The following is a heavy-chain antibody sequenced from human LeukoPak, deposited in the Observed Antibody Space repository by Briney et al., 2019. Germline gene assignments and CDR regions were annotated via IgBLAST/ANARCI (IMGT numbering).Heavy chain of an antibody. J-gene: IGHJ6*03. Sequence: SETLSLTCTVSGGSISSYYWSWIRQPPGKGLEWIGYIYYSRSTNYNPSLKSRVTISVDTSKNQFSLKLSSVTAADTAVYYCARLGPYYDFWSGYYTTGYYYYMDVWGKGTTVTVSS. CDR3: ARLGPYYDFWSGYYTTGYYYYMDV. D-gene: IGHD3-3*01. CDR2: IYYSRST. CDR1: GGSISSYY. V-gene: IGHV4-59*08.